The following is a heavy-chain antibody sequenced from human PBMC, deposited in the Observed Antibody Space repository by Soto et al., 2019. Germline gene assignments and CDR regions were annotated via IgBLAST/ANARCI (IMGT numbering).Heavy chain of an antibody. CDR1: GGSFTNSF. CDR3: ARTLPATSGGGIDP. CDR2: ISDTGSS. J-gene: IGHJ5*02. Sequence: QVQLQESGPGLVKPSETLSLMCSVSGGSFTNSFWCWLRQPPGQGLELIGFISDTGSSRYSPSLYTRVPISIDTSKSQFSLTLTSVTAAHTAVYYCARTLPATSGGGIDPWGQGSRVTVSS. D-gene: IGHD3-16*01. V-gene: IGHV4-59*08.